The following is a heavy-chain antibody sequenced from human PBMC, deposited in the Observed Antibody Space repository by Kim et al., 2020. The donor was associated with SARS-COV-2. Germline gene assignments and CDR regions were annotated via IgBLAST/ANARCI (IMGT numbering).Heavy chain of an antibody. CDR1: GFTVSGNY. CDR3: ARVRGGVGAHFDY. V-gene: IGHV3-53*01. D-gene: IGHD1-26*01. J-gene: IGHJ4*02. CDR2: IYSNGDT. Sequence: GGSLRLSCASSGFTVSGNYMSWVRQAPGRGLEWVSIIYSNGDTYYADSVKGRFTISRDSSKNTLYLEMNSLRVEDTAVYYCARVRGGVGAHFDYWGQGTLVTVSS.